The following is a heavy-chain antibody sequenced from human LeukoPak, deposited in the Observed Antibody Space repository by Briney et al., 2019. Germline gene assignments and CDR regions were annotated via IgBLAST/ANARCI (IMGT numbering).Heavy chain of an antibody. Sequence: PGASLRLSCVASGFTFDTYAINWVRQAPGKGLEWVSTIDGSGTNTYYADSVKGRVAISRDNSQNTLYLQMNSLRAEDTAVYYCVKDTGSGWGFFDPWGQGTLVTVSS. CDR3: VKDTGSGWGFFDP. CDR1: GFTFDTYA. V-gene: IGHV3-23*01. CDR2: IDGSGTNT. D-gene: IGHD6-19*01. J-gene: IGHJ5*02.